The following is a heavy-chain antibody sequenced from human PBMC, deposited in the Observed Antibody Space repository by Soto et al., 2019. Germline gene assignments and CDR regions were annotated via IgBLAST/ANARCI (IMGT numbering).Heavy chain of an antibody. V-gene: IGHV4-30-2*01. J-gene: IGHJ4*02. Sequence: QLQLQESGSGLVKPSQTLSLTCAVSGGSISSGGYSWSWIRQPPGKGLEWIGSIYPSGSTYYNPSLKSRVTLSVDRSKNQFSLKLSSVTAADTAVYYCAAGGGLPRYYWGQGTLVTVSS. D-gene: IGHD5-12*01. CDR3: AAGGGLPRYY. CDR1: GGSISSGGYS. CDR2: IYPSGST.